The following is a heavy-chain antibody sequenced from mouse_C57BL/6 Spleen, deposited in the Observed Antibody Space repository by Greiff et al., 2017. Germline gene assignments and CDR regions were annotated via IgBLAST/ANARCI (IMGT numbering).Heavy chain of an antibody. CDR1: GYTFTSYW. Sequence: QVQLQQPGAELVRPGTSVKLSCKASGYTFTSYWMHWVKQRPGQGLEWIGVIDPSDSCTNYNQKFKGKATLTVDTSSSTAYMQLSSLTSEYAAVYFCVRRLITKVGGPLRYFGVWGTGTTVTVST. V-gene: IGHV1-59*01. D-gene: IGHD1-1*01. J-gene: IGHJ1*03. CDR3: VRRLITKVGGPLRYFGV. CDR2: IDPSDSCT.